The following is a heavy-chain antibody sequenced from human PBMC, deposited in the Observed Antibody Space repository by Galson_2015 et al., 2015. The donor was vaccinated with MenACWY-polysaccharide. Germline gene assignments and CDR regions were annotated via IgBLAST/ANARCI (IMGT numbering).Heavy chain of an antibody. CDR2: IYYSGST. D-gene: IGHD3-22*01. CDR3: ARVGNMIADAFDI. CDR1: GGSISSYY. V-gene: IGHV4-59*01. J-gene: IGHJ3*02. Sequence: SLTCTVSGGSISSYYWSWIRQPPGKGLEWIGYIYYSGSTNYNPSLKSRVTISVDTSKNQFSLKLSSVTAADTAVYYCARVGNMIADAFDIWGQGTMVTVSS.